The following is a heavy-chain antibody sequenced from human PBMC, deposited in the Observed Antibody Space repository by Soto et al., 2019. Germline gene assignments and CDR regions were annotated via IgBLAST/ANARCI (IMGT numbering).Heavy chain of an antibody. D-gene: IGHD6-13*01. J-gene: IGHJ6*02. CDR1: GGSISSGGYY. Sequence: SETLSLTCTVSGGSISSGGYYWSWIRQHPGKGLEWIGYIYYSGSTYYNPSLKSRVTISVDTSKNQFSLKLSSVTAADTAVYYCARDQGSIAEAYYYGMDVWGQGTTVTVSS. V-gene: IGHV4-31*03. CDR3: ARDQGSIAEAYYYGMDV. CDR2: IYYSGST.